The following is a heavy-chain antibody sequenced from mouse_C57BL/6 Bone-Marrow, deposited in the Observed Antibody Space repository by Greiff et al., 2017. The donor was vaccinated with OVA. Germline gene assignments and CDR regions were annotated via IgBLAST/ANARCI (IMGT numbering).Heavy chain of an antibody. CDR1: GYTFTSYG. V-gene: IGHV1-81*01. CDR3: ARSMYYYGSSYCAMDY. D-gene: IGHD1-1*01. J-gene: IGHJ4*01. Sequence: LVESGAELARPGASVKLSCKASGYTFTSYGISWVKQRTGQGLEWIGEIYPRSGNTYYNEKFKGKATLTADKSSSTAYMELRSLTSEDSAVYFCARSMYYYGSSYCAMDYWGQGTSVTVSS. CDR2: IYPRSGNT.